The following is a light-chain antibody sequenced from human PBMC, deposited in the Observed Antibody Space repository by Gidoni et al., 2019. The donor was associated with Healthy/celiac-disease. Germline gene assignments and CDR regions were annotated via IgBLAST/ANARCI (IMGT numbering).Light chain of an antibody. J-gene: IGKJ2*04. Sequence: EIVMTQSPATLSVSPGERATLSCRASQSVSSNLAWYQQKPGQAPRLLIYGASTRATGIPARFSGSGSGTEFTLTISSLQSEDFAVYYCQQYVSGSFGQXTKLEIK. V-gene: IGKV3-15*01. CDR1: QSVSSN. CDR2: GAS. CDR3: QQYVSGS.